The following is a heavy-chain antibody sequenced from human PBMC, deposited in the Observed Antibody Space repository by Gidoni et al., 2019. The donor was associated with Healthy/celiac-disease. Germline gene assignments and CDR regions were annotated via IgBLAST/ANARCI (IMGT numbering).Heavy chain of an antibody. V-gene: IGHV3-33*01. D-gene: IGHD3-10*01. CDR3: AREDAPGAFDI. CDR2: IWYDGSNK. J-gene: IGHJ3*02. Sequence: VQLVESGGGVVQPGRSLRLSCAASGFTFSCYGMHWVRQAPGKGLEWVAVIWYDGSNKYYADSVKGRFTISRDNSKNTLDLQMNSLRAEDTAVYYCAREDAPGAFDIWGQGTMVTVSS. CDR1: GFTFSCYG.